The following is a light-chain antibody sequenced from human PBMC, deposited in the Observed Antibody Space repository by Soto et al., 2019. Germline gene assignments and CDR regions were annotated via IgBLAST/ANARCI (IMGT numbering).Light chain of an antibody. CDR2: GTT. CDR3: QPYHKWPIT. V-gene: IGKV3-15*01. J-gene: IGKJ5*01. Sequence: VLTQSPATLSVSPGESAMVSCWASHNVGSAFAWYQQKPGLATRPLNYGTTTMATDTPARFSGSGSGTEFALTISRLQSEDCAVYYYQPYHKWPITGSHGPRVDIK. CDR1: HNVGSA.